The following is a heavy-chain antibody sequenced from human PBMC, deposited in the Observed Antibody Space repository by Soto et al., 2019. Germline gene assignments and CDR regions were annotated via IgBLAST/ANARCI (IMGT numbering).Heavy chain of an antibody. CDR2: IYNGGSP. V-gene: IGHV4-59*01. D-gene: IGHD3-3*01. CDR1: GGSISTDY. CDR3: ARGEWFLRGYGMDV. Sequence: QVQLQESGPGLLKPSETLSLTCTVSGGSISTDYWSWIRQPPGKRLEYIGFIYNGGSPTYNPSLESRVTISPDTSKSQGSLKLNSVTAADTAVYYCARGEWFLRGYGMDVWGRGTTVTVS. J-gene: IGHJ6*02.